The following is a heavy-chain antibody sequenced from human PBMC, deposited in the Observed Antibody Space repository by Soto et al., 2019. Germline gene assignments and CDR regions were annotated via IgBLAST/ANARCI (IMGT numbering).Heavy chain of an antibody. J-gene: IGHJ5*02. Sequence: QVQLVQSGAEVKKPGSSVKVSCKASGGTFSSYAISWVRQAPGQGLEWMGGIIPIFGTANYAQKFQGRVTITADESTSTADMELSSLRSEDTAVYYCARGIVGRTGNWFDPWGQGTLVTVSS. D-gene: IGHD1-26*01. CDR2: IIPIFGTA. V-gene: IGHV1-69*01. CDR3: ARGIVGRTGNWFDP. CDR1: GGTFSSYA.